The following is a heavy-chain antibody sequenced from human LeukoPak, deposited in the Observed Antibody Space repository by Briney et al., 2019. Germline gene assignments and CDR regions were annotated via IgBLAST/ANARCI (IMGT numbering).Heavy chain of an antibody. Sequence: GGTLRLSCAASGFTFSSYATSWVRQAPGKGLEWVSDISGSGGSTYYADSLKGRFTISRDNSKNTLYLQMNSLRAEHTAVYYCDRGAATFDYWGQGTLVTVSS. V-gene: IGHV3-23*01. D-gene: IGHD1-26*01. J-gene: IGHJ4*02. CDR2: ISGSGGST. CDR1: GFTFSSYA. CDR3: DRGAATFDY.